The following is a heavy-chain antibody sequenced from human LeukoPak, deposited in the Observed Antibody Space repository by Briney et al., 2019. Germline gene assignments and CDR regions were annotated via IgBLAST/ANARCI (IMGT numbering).Heavy chain of an antibody. Sequence: GGSLRLSCAASGFTFSNYAMSWVRQAPGKGPDWVSSISGSGGSTFYADSVKGRFTISRDNSKNTLYLQVNSLRSEDTAVYYCAKKSPYGGADYWGQGALVTVSS. J-gene: IGHJ4*02. V-gene: IGHV3-23*01. CDR1: GFTFSNYA. D-gene: IGHD4-23*01. CDR2: ISGSGGST. CDR3: AKKSPYGGADY.